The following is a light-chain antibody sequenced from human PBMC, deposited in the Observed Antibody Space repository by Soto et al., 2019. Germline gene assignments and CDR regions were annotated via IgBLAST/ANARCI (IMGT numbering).Light chain of an antibody. J-gene: IGLJ2*01. CDR3: ASFTRSVTVV. V-gene: IGLV2-14*03. CDR1: ISDVGGYNY. Sequence: QSALTQPASVSGSPGQSITISCAGTISDVGGYNYVSWYQQHPGKVPRLIISDVNKRPSGVSDRFSGSKSGNTASLTISGIQAEDEADYYCASFTRSVTVVFGGGTKLTVL. CDR2: DVN.